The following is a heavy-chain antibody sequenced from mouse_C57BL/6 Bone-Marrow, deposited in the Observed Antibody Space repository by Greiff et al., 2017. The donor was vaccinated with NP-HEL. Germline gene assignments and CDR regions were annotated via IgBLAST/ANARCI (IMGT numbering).Heavy chain of an antibody. CDR3: TSRGYYYGSSFWYFDV. CDR1: GYTFTSYW. V-gene: IGHV1-5*01. D-gene: IGHD1-1*01. J-gene: IGHJ1*03. CDR2: IYPGNSDT. Sequence: VQLKQSGTVLARPGASVKMSCKTSGYTFTSYWMHWVKQRPGQGLEWIGAIYPGNSDTSYNQKFKGKAKLTAVTSASTAYMELSSLTNEDSAVYYCTSRGYYYGSSFWYFDVWGTGTTVTVSS.